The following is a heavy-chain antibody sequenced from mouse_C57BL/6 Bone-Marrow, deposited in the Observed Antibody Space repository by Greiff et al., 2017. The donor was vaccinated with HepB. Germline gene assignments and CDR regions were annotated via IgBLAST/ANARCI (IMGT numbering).Heavy chain of an antibody. CDR3: TTTAQATWFAY. Sequence: VQLQQSGAELVRPGASVKLSCTASGFNIKDDYMHWVKQRPEQGLEWIGWIDPENGDTEYASKFQGKATRTADTSANTAYLQLSSLTSEDTAVYYCTTTAQATWFAYWGQGTLVTVSA. CDR1: GFNIKDDY. J-gene: IGHJ3*01. CDR2: IDPENGDT. D-gene: IGHD3-2*02. V-gene: IGHV14-4*01.